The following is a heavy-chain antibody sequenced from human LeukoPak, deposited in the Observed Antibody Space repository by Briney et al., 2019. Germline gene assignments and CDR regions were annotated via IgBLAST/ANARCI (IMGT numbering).Heavy chain of an antibody. CDR1: GGSFSGYY. Sequence: SETLSLTCAVYGGSFSGYYWSWIRQPPGKGLEWIGEINHSGSTNYNPSLKSRVTISVDTSKNQFSLKLSSVTAADTAVYYCAREHSGSFPDYWGQGTLVTVSS. J-gene: IGHJ4*02. D-gene: IGHD1-26*01. CDR2: INHSGST. V-gene: IGHV4-34*01. CDR3: AREHSGSFPDY.